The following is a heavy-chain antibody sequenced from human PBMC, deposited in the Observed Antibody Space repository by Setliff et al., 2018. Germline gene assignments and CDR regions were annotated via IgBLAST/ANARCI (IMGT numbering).Heavy chain of an antibody. CDR3: ARRETYYNFWSGYYAY. CDR2: IYYSGST. D-gene: IGHD3-3*01. Sequence: PSETLSLTCAVYGGPFSSYYWSWIRQPPGKGLEWIGYIYYSGSTNYNPSLKSRVTISVDKSKNQFSLKLSSVTAAATAVYYCARRETYYNFWSGYYAYWGQGTLVTVSS. CDR1: GGPFSSYY. J-gene: IGHJ4*02. V-gene: IGHV4-59*12.